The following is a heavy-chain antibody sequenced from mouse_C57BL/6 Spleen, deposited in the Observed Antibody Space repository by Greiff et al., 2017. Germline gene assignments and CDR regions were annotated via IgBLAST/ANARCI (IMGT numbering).Heavy chain of an antibody. Sequence: QVQLQQSGAELVRPGASVKLSCKASGYTFTDYYINWVKQRPGQGLEWIGWIYPGSGNTKYNEKFKGKATLTADTSSSTAYMQLSSLTSEDSAVYYCARTAFFYAMDYWGQGTSVTVSS. CDR2: IYPGSGNT. V-gene: IGHV1-66*01. CDR3: ARTAFFYAMDY. D-gene: IGHD3-1*01. CDR1: GYTFTDYY. J-gene: IGHJ4*01.